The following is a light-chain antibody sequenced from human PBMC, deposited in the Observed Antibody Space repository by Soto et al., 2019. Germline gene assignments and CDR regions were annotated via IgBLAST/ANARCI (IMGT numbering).Light chain of an antibody. CDR1: SSNIGAGYD. V-gene: IGLV1-40*01. CDR3: QSSDSSLRGWV. J-gene: IGLJ3*02. CDR2: GNS. Sequence: QSVLTQPPSVSGAPGQRVTISCTGSSSNIGAGYDVHWYQQLPGTAPKLLIYGNSNRPSGVPDRFSGSKSGTSASLAITGLQAEDEDAYYCQSSDSSLRGWVFGGGTKVTVL.